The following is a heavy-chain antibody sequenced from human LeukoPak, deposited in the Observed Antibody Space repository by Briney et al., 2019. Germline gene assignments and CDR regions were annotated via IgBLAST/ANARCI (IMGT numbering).Heavy chain of an antibody. CDR3: ARERRDSRAFDP. V-gene: IGHV3-21*01. Sequence: GGSLRLSCAASGFTVSSNYMSWVRQAPGKGLEWVSSISSSSSYIYYADSVKGRFTISRDNAKNSLYLQMNSLRAEDTAVYYCARERRDSRAFDPWGQGTLVTVSS. CDR2: ISSSSSYI. D-gene: IGHD2-15*01. CDR1: GFTVSSNY. J-gene: IGHJ5*02.